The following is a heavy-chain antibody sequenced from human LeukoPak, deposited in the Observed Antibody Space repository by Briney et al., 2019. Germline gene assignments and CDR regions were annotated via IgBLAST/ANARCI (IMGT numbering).Heavy chain of an antibody. CDR3: AGGPAGGYFQH. Sequence: PSETLSLTCTVSGGSISSSRYYWGWIRQPPGKELESIGNVYYGGSTYYNPSLKSLVTISVDTSKNQFSLKLSSVTAADTAVYYCAGGPAGGYFQHWGQGTLVTVSS. V-gene: IGHV4-39*01. CDR2: VYYGGST. D-gene: IGHD2-15*01. J-gene: IGHJ1*01. CDR1: GGSISSSRYY.